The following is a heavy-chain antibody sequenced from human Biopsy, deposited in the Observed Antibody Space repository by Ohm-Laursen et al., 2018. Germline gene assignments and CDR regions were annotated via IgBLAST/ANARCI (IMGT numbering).Heavy chain of an antibody. CDR2: MSYGESA. D-gene: IGHD3/OR15-3a*01. J-gene: IGHJ4*02. V-gene: IGHV4-39*01. CDR1: GGSISSSSYF. Sequence: GTLSLTCTVSGGSISSSSYFWGWIRQTPGKGLEWIGSMSYGESARYLPSLKSRVTLSVDTSKNQLSLSLSSVTAADTAVYYCARRMLFTHYFDFWGPGTLVTVSS. CDR3: ARRMLFTHYFDF.